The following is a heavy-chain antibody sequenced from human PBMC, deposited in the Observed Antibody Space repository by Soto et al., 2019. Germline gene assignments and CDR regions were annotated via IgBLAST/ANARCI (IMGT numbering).Heavy chain of an antibody. Sequence: GGSLRLSCAASGFTFSSYSMNWVRQAPGKGLEWVSSISSSSSYIYYADSVKGRFTISRDNAKNSLYLQMNSLRAEDTAVYYCAREWGYDGGVMDYWGQGTLVTVSS. D-gene: IGHD3-16*01. CDR1: GFTFSSYS. V-gene: IGHV3-21*01. J-gene: IGHJ4*02. CDR2: ISSSSSYI. CDR3: AREWGYDGGVMDY.